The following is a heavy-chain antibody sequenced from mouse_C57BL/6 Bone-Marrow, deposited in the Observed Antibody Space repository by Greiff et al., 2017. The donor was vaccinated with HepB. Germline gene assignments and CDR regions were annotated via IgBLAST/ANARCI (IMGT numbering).Heavy chain of an antibody. J-gene: IGHJ2*01. CDR2: IDPSDSYT. CDR3: ARDDYGSRYYFDY. CDR1: GYTFTSYW. D-gene: IGHD1-1*01. Sequence: QVQLQQPGAELVMPGASVKLSCKASGYTFTSYWMHWVKQRPGQGLEWIGEIDPSDSYTNYNQKFKGKSTLTVDKSSSTAYMQLSSLTSEDSAVYYCARDDYGSRYYFDYWGQGTTLTVSS. V-gene: IGHV1-69*01.